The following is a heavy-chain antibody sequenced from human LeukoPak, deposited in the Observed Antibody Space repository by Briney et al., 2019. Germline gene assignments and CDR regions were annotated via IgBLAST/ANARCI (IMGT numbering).Heavy chain of an antibody. CDR1: GYTFTGYY. D-gene: IGHD3-3*01. CDR2: INPNSGGT. CDR3: ASYAGFLEWFYFDY. Sequence: ASVKVSCKASGYTFTGYYMHWVRQAPGQGLEWMGWINPNSGGTNYAQKFQGRVTMTRDTSISTAYMEVSRLRSDDTAVYYCASYAGFLEWFYFDYWGQGTLVTVSS. J-gene: IGHJ4*02. V-gene: IGHV1-2*02.